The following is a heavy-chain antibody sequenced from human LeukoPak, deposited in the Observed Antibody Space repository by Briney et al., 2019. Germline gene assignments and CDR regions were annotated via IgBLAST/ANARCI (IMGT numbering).Heavy chain of an antibody. CDR3: ARQRGDILTGYYIPRGFDY. D-gene: IGHD3-9*01. CDR1: GFTFSSYS. J-gene: IGHJ4*02. Sequence: GGSLRLSCAASGFTFSSYSMNWVRQAPGKGLEWVSFISTSSIYIYYADSVKGRFTISRDNAKNSLYLQMNSLRAEDTAVYYCARQRGDILTGYYIPRGFDYWGQGTLVTVSS. CDR2: ISTSSIYI. V-gene: IGHV3-21*01.